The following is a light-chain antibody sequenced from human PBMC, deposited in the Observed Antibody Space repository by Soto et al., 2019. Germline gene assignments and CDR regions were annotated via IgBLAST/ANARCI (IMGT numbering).Light chain of an antibody. V-gene: IGLV2-14*01. J-gene: IGLJ1*01. CDR2: DVS. CDR3: SSYTSSSLYV. Sequence: QSVLTQPASVSGSPGQSITISCAGTSSDVGDYNYVSWYQQHPGKAPKLMIYDVSNRPSGVSNRFSGSKSANTASLTISGLQAEDEADYYCSSYTSSSLYVFGTGTKVTVL. CDR1: SSDVGDYNY.